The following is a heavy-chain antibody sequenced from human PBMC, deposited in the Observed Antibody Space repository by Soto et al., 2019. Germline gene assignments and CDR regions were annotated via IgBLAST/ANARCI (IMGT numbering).Heavy chain of an antibody. J-gene: IGHJ6*02. V-gene: IGHV1-69*08. D-gene: IGHD2-21*02. CDR1: GDTFSSYI. Sequence: QVQLVQSGAEVKKPGSSVRVSCRSSGDTFSSYIVNWLRLAPGRGLEWMGRVLPVLTTTDYAQNFRGRVTISADSSTNTVYLDLSSLRCDDTAVYYCARRRYCGYDCYHKHYYGMDVWGQGSLVTVAS. CDR2: VLPVLTTT. CDR3: ARRRYCGYDCYHKHYYGMDV.